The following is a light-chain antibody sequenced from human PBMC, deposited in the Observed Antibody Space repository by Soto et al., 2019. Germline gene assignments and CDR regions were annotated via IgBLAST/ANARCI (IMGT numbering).Light chain of an antibody. V-gene: IGLV2-14*01. CDR3: SSYTSSSTYVV. Sequence: QSALTQPASVSGSPGQSITISCTGTSSDVGGYNDVSWYQQHPGNAPNLMIYDVSNRPSGVSNRFSGSKSGNTASLTLAGLQAEDEDDYYCSSYTSSSTYVVFGGGTKLTVL. CDR1: SSDVGGYND. CDR2: DVS. J-gene: IGLJ2*01.